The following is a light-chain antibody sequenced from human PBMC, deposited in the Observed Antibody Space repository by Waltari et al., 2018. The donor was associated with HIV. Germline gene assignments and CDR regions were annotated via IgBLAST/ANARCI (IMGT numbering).Light chain of an antibody. CDR3: QVWDVSIHPV. J-gene: IGLJ1*01. V-gene: IGLV3-21*02. CDR2: DAS. CDR1: KIGSKS. Sequence: SFVLTQPPAVSAAPGQTAAVSCGGNKIGSKSVHWYQQKPGQAPVLVVHDASERPRGIPDRFFGTNSGNTATLTIRGVGVDDEADYSCQVWDVSIHPVFGSGTTVTVL.